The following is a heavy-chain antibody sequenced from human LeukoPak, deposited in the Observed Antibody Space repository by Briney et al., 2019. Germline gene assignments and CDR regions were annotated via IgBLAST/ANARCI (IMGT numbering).Heavy chain of an antibody. J-gene: IGHJ4*02. V-gene: IGHV4-39*07. CDR3: ARRNTGFDY. D-gene: IGHD1-14*01. CDR1: GGSISSGSYY. CDR2: IYHSGST. Sequence: SETLSLTCTVSGGSISSGSYYWGWIRQPPGKGLEWIGSIYHSGSTYSNPSLKSRVTISVDTSKNQFSLKLTSVTAADTAVYYCARRNTGFDYWGQGTLVTVSS.